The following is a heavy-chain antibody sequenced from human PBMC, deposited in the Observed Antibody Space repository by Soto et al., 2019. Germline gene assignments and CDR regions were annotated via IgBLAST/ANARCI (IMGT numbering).Heavy chain of an antibody. V-gene: IGHV1-46*01. J-gene: IGHJ5*02. CDR1: GYTFTTYY. Sequence: QVQLVQSGAEVKKPGASVKVSCKASGYTFTTYYIHWVRQAPGQGLEWMGIINPSGGTTTFAQKFQGRVTMTSDTSTSTVYMELSSLRSEXXXXYYXXRXXXXXXXXXXXXXXGQGTLVTVSS. CDR2: INPSGGTT. CDR3: XRXXXXXXXXXXXXX.